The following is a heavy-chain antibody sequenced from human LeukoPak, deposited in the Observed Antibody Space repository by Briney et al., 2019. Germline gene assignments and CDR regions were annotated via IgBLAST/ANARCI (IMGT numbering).Heavy chain of an antibody. CDR3: AGNKPLWFGDQPYDY. J-gene: IGHJ4*02. CDR2: IYYSGST. CDR1: GGSISSYY. D-gene: IGHD3-10*01. Sequence: SETLSLTCTVSGGSISSYYWSWIRQPSGKGLEWIGYIYYSGSTNYNPSLKSRVTISVDTSKNQFSLKLSSVTAADTAVYYCAGNKPLWFGDQPYDYWGQGTLVTVSS. V-gene: IGHV4-59*01.